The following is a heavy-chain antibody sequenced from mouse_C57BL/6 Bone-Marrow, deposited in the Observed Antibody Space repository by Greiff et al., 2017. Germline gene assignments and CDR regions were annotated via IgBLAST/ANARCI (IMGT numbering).Heavy chain of an antibody. CDR1: GFTFSNYW. J-gene: IGHJ3*01. CDR3: TSPFITTVVATPAWFAY. V-gene: IGHV6-3*01. Sequence: EVMLVESGGGLVQPGGSMKLSCVASGFTFSNYWMNWVRQSPEKGLEWVAQIRLKSDNYATHYAESVKGRFTISRDDSKSSVYLQMNNLRAEDTGIYYCTSPFITTVVATPAWFAYWGQGTLVTVSA. D-gene: IGHD1-1*01. CDR2: IRLKSDNYAT.